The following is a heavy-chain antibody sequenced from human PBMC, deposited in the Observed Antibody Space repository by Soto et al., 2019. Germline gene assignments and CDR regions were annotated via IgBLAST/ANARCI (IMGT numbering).Heavy chain of an antibody. D-gene: IGHD1-26*01. CDR2: IYSVGVT. CDR3: ARDDEGGSDCDLGY. CDR1: GSSVSNNY. Sequence: GGSLRLSCVVSGSSVSNNYMGWVRQAPGKGLEWVSNIYSVGVTYYADSVKGRFIISRDNPKNTLYLQMNSLSAEDTAMYYCARDDEGGSDCDLGYWGQAARVTVSS. J-gene: IGHJ4*02. V-gene: IGHV3-66*01.